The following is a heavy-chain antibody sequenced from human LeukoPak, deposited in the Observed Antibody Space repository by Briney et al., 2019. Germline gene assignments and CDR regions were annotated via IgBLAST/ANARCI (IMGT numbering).Heavy chain of an antibody. CDR1: GGSISSYY. V-gene: IGHV4-59*01. CDR3: ARFSSATDAFDI. J-gene: IGHJ3*02. CDR2: IYYSGST. Sequence: SETLSLTCTGSGGSISSYYWSWIRQPPGKGLEWIGYIYYSGSTNYNPSLKSRVTISVDTSKNQFSLKLSSVTAADTAVYYCARFSSATDAFDIWGQGTMVTVSS. D-gene: IGHD6-25*01.